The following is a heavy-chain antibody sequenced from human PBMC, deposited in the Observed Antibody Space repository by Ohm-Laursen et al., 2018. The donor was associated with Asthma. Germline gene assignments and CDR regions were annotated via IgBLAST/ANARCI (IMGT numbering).Heavy chain of an antibody. CDR1: GGTFSSYA. CDR2: IIPIFGTA. J-gene: IGHJ4*02. D-gene: IGHD6-19*01. V-gene: IGHV1-69*13. CDR3: ARAGSIAVAGEVFDY. Sequence: ASVKVSCKASGGTFSSYAISWVRQAPGQGLEWMGGIIPIFGTANYAQKFQGRVTITADESTSTAYMELSSLRSEDTAVYYCARAGSIAVAGEVFDYWGQGTLVTVSS.